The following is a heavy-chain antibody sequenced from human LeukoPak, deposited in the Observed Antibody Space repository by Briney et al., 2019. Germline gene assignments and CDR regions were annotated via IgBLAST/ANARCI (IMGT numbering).Heavy chain of an antibody. Sequence: GGSLRLSCAASGFTFSSYSMNWVRQAPGKGLEWVSYISSSSSTIYYADSVKGRFTISRDNAKNSLYLQMNSLRAEDTAVYYCARDSCSSTSCYSQYYYYGMDVWGQGTTVTASS. D-gene: IGHD2-2*01. CDR2: ISSSSSTI. V-gene: IGHV3-48*01. CDR3: ARDSCSSTSCYSQYYYYGMDV. CDR1: GFTFSSYS. J-gene: IGHJ6*02.